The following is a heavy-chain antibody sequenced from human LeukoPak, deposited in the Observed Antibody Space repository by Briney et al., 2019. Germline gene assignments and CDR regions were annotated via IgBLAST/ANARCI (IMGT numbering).Heavy chain of an antibody. J-gene: IGHJ4*02. CDR1: GYSFSSYW. CDR3: ARQRGYYDSSGPNDY. D-gene: IGHD3-22*01. CDR2: IYPGDSDT. V-gene: IGHV5-51*01. Sequence: GESLKISCKGSGYSFSSYWIGWVRQMPGKGLEWMGIIYPGDSDTRYGPSFQGHVTISADKSISTAYLQWSSLKASDTAMYYCARQRGYYDSSGPNDYWGQGTLVTVCS.